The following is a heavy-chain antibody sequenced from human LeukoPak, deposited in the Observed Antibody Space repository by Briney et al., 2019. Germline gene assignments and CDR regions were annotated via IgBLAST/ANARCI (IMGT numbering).Heavy chain of an antibody. CDR1: GYTFTGYY. Sequence: ASVKVSCKASGYTFTGYYLHWVRQAPGQGLEWMAWIDPKSGATNYAQRFQGRVTMTRDTSIITAYMELSRLRSDDTAVYYCARGLRVSPALDYWGQGTLVTVSS. D-gene: IGHD2-2*01. V-gene: IGHV1-2*02. CDR2: IDPKSGAT. J-gene: IGHJ4*02. CDR3: ARGLRVSPALDY.